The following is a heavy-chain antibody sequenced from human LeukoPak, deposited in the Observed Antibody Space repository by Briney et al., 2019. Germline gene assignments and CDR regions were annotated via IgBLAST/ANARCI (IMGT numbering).Heavy chain of an antibody. V-gene: IGHV1-18*01. CDR3: ARDGYDFWSGYYTFDY. Sequence: GASVKVSCKASGYTFTSYGISWVPQAPGQGLEWMGWISAYNGNTNYAQKLQGRVTMTTDTSTSTAYMELRSLRSDDTAVYYCARDGYDFWSGYYTFDYWGQGTLVTVSS. CDR1: GYTFTSYG. CDR2: ISAYNGNT. J-gene: IGHJ4*02. D-gene: IGHD3-3*01.